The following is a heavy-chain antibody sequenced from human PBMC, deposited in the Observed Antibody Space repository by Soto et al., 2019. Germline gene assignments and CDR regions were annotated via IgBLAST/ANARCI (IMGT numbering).Heavy chain of an antibody. CDR2: IWYDGSNK. V-gene: IGHV3-33*01. J-gene: IGHJ6*02. CDR1: GFTFSSYG. CDR3: ARDFPWFGESRMGGMDV. D-gene: IGHD3-10*01. Sequence: GGSLRLSCAASGFTFSSYGMHWVRQAPGRGLEWVAVIWYDGSNKYYADSVKGRFTISRDNSKNTLYLQMNSLRAEDTAVYYCARDFPWFGESRMGGMDVWGQGTTVTVSS.